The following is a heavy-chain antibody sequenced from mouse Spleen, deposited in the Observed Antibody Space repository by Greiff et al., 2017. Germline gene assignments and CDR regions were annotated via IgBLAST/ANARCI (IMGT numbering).Heavy chain of an antibody. CDR3: ARGRDGYYGNYFDY. D-gene: IGHD2-1*01. J-gene: IGHJ2*01. CDR1: GFTFSSYY. CDR2: ISSGGGST. V-gene: IGHV5-9*04. Sequence: EVKLMESGGGLVKLGGSLKLSCAASGFTFSSYYMSWVRQTPEKRLEWVATISSGGGSTYYPDSVKGRFTISRDNAKNTLYLQMSSLNSEDTAVYYCARGRDGYYGNYFDYWGQGTTLTVSS.